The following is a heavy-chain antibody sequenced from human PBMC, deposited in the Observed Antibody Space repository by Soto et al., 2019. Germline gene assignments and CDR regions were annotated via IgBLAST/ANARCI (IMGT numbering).Heavy chain of an antibody. CDR2: ISGSGGST. CDR3: AKDHLYSSYFDS. CDR1: GFTFSSYA. J-gene: IGHJ4*02. D-gene: IGHD3-22*01. V-gene: IGHV3-23*01. Sequence: EVQLLESGGGLVQPGGSLRLSCAASGFTFSSYAMSWVRQAPGKGLEWASAISGSGGSTYYADSVKGRFTISRDNSKNTLYLQMNSLRAEDTAVYYCAKDHLYSSYFDSWGQGPLVTVSS.